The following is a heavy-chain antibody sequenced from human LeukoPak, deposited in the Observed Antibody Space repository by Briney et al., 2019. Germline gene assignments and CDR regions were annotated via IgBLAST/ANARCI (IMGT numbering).Heavy chain of an antibody. CDR3: AKDSSVLPNALDL. J-gene: IGHJ3*01. CDR2: ISYSGSSP. V-gene: IGHV3-23*01. D-gene: IGHD4/OR15-4a*01. CDR1: GIRFDRYA. Sequence: GGSLRLSCAASGIRFDRYAMTWVSQAPGKGLEWVSAISYSGSSPYYGDSVKGRFTISRDNSKNTVYLQMNSLRDEDTALYYCAKDSSVLPNALDLWGQGTMVTVSS.